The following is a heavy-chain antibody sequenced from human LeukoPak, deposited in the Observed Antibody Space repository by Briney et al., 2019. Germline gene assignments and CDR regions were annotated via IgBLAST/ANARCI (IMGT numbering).Heavy chain of an antibody. D-gene: IGHD1-26*01. CDR2: IWYDGSNK. Sequence: GGSLRLSCAASGITFSSYGMHWVRQAPGKGLEWVAVIWYDGSNKYYADSVKGRFTISRDNAKNSLYLQMNSLRAEDTALYYCAKAPGSYFSSYYFDYWGQGTLVTVSS. CDR1: GITFSSYG. CDR3: AKAPGSYFSSYYFDY. J-gene: IGHJ4*02. V-gene: IGHV3-33*03.